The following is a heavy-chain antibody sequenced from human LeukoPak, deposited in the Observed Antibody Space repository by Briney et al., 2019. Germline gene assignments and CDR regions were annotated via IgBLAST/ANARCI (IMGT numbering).Heavy chain of an antibody. CDR1: GYTYTGYY. CDR3: ASPCSSSWYSYFQH. Sequence: ASVKVSCKASGYTYTGYYMHWVRQAPGQGLEWMGWINPNSGGTNYAQKFQGRVTTTRDTSISTAYMELSRLRSDDTAVYYCASPCSSSWYSYFQHWGQGTLVTVSS. CDR2: INPNSGGT. J-gene: IGHJ1*01. V-gene: IGHV1-2*02. D-gene: IGHD6-13*01.